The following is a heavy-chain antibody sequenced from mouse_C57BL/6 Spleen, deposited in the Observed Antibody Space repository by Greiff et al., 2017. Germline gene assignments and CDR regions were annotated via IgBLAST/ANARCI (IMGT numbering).Heavy chain of an antibody. V-gene: IGHV1-80*01. CDR3: AIGGQLRLRNAMDY. J-gene: IGHJ4*01. D-gene: IGHD3-2*02. CDR2: IYPGDGDT. CDR1: GYAFSSYW. Sequence: QVQLQQSGAELVKPGASVKISCKASGYAFSSYWMNWVKQRPGKGLEWIGQIYPGDGDTNYNGKFKGKATLTADKSSSTAYMQLSSLTSEDSAVYFCAIGGQLRLRNAMDYWGQGTSVTVSS.